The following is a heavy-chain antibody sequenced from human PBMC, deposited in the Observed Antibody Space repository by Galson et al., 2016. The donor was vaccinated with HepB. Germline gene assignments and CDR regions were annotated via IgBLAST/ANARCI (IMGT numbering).Heavy chain of an antibody. D-gene: IGHD4-17*01. CDR2: SDYSGTT. CDR3: PRPGSFYSDHHEAYDV. CDR1: GDSIRGDYY. J-gene: IGHJ3*01. V-gene: IGHV4-39*01. Sequence: ETLSLTCTVSGDSIRGDYYWGWIRQPPGKGLEWIGCSDYSGTTRYNPSLKSRVTMSVDTSKNQFSLTLTSVTAADTAVYYCPRPGSFYSDHHEAYDVWGQGAAVIVSS.